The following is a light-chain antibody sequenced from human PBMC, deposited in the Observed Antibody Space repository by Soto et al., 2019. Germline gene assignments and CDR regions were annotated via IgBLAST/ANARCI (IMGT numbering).Light chain of an antibody. Sequence: QSVLTQPPSASGSPGQSVTISCTGTSSDVGGYNYVSWYQQHPGKAPKLMIYEVNKRPSGVPDRFSGSKSGNTASLTVSGLQAEDEADYYRSSYAGSNNPFVFGTGTKLTVL. CDR1: SSDVGGYNY. J-gene: IGLJ1*01. V-gene: IGLV2-8*01. CDR3: SSYAGSNNPFV. CDR2: EVN.